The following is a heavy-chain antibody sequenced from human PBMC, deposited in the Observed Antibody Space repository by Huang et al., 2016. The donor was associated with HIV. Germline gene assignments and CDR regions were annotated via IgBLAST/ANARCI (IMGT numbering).Heavy chain of an antibody. Sequence: EVQLVESGGGLVKPGGSLRLSCAASGFTFSSDGMRWVRQAPGKGLEWVANIKQDGSEKYYVDSVKGRFTISRDNAKNSLYLQMNSLRAEDTAVYYCARPSTWGQGTLVTVSS. J-gene: IGHJ5*02. CDR1: GFTFSSDG. CDR3: ARPST. CDR2: IKQDGSEK. D-gene: IGHD2-2*01. V-gene: IGHV3-7*01.